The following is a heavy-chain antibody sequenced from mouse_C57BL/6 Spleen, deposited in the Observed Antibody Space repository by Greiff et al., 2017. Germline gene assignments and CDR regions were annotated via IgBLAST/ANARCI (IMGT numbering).Heavy chain of an antibody. Sequence: QVQLKESGAELVRPGASVTLSCKASGYTFTDYEMHWVKQTPVHGLEWIGAIDPETGGTAYNQKFKGKAILTADKSYSTAYMEIRSLTSEYTAVYYGTGLNGYFDYGGQGTTLTVSS. J-gene: IGHJ2*01. CDR1: GYTFTDYE. D-gene: IGHD1-1*02. CDR2: IDPETGGT. V-gene: IGHV1-15*01. CDR3: TGLNGYFDY.